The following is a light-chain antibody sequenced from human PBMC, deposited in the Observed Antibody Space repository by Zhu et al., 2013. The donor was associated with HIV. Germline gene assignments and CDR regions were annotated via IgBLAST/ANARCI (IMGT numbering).Light chain of an antibody. V-gene: IGLV4-60*03. Sequence: QPVLTQSSSASASLGSSVRLTCTLSSGHTSYVIAWHQQQPGKAPRYLMKVEGSGNYDRKSGVPDRFSGSSSVADRYLTISNLQSEDEADYYCCAYAGSYTYVFGTGTKVTVL. CDR3: CAYAGSYTYV. CDR2: VEGSGNY. CDR1: SGHTSYV. J-gene: IGLJ1*01.